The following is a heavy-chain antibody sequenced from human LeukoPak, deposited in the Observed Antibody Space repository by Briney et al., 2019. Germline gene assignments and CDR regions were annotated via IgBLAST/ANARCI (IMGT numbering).Heavy chain of an antibody. D-gene: IGHD3-10*01. CDR3: AREFNTVGNFDY. Sequence: PGGSLRLSCVTSGFTFSRYSMRWVRQAPGKGLEWVGSIYCTGNYISYADSVKGRFTISRDNAKNSLYLQMNSLRAEDTAVYYCAREFNTVGNFDYWGQGTLVTVSS. CDR2: IYCTGNYI. V-gene: IGHV3-21*01. J-gene: IGHJ4*02. CDR1: GFTFSRYS.